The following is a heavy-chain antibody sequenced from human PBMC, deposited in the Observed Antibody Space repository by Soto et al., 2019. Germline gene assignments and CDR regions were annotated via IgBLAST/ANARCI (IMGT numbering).Heavy chain of an antibody. V-gene: IGHV3-33*01. Sequence: QVQLVESGGGVVQPGTSLRLSCDASGFTFSGFGMHWVRQAPGKGLEWVAVIWYDGSKKYYADCVKGRFTISRDNSKNALYLQMNSLRAEDTAVYYCARGRGGSYGGNSAHFDIWGQGTLVTVSS. CDR2: IWYDGSKK. CDR3: ARGRGGSYGGNSAHFDI. D-gene: IGHD4-17*01. J-gene: IGHJ3*02. CDR1: GFTFSGFG.